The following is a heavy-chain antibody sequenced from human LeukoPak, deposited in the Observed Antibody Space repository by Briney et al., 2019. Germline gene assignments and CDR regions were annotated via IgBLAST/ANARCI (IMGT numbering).Heavy chain of an antibody. Sequence: PSETLSLTCAVSGYSISSGYYWGWSRQPPGKGLEWIGSIHHSGSTYYNPSLKSRVTISVDTSNNQYSLMLNSETAADTAVYYCARHWGLKNQHIDYWGQGTLVTVSS. V-gene: IGHV4-38-2*01. D-gene: IGHD1-14*01. CDR2: IHHSGST. CDR3: ARHWGLKNQHIDY. CDR1: GYSISSGYY. J-gene: IGHJ4*02.